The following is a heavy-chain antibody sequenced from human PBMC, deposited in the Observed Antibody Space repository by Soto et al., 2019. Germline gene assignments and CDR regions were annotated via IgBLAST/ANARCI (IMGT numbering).Heavy chain of an antibody. J-gene: IGHJ4*02. CDR1: GASINSGNYY. D-gene: IGHD2-2*01. Sequence: SETLSLTCTVSGASINSGNYYWSWIRQSPGKGLEWIAYISYSWNTYYNPSLKSRISISADTCKNHFSLELKSVTVADTAVYYCGTVRASWYVDYWGQGALVTVSS. CDR2: ISYSWNT. V-gene: IGHV4-30-4*01. CDR3: GTVRASWYVDY.